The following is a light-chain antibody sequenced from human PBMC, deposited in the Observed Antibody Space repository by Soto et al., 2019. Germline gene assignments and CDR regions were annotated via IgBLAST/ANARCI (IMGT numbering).Light chain of an antibody. CDR2: GVS. Sequence: QSALTQPRSVSGSPGQSVTISCTGTSSDVGTYNYVSWFQQYPGKAPKVMISGVSKRPSGVPDRFSGSKSGNTASLTISGLQAEDEADYYCCSYAGSYTLLFGGGTKLTVL. J-gene: IGLJ2*01. V-gene: IGLV2-11*01. CDR3: CSYAGSYTLL. CDR1: SSDVGTYNY.